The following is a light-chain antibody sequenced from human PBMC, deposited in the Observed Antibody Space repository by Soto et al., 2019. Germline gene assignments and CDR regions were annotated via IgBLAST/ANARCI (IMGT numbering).Light chain of an antibody. Sequence: EIIMTQSPATLSVSPGGRVTLSCRASQSVGSNLAWYQQKPGQAPRLLIYSAFTRATGIPARFSGSGAGTEFTLTISSLQSEDFAVYYCQQYNNWLRTFGQGTKVDIK. CDR2: SAF. CDR3: QQYNNWLRT. V-gene: IGKV3-15*01. J-gene: IGKJ1*01. CDR1: QSVGSN.